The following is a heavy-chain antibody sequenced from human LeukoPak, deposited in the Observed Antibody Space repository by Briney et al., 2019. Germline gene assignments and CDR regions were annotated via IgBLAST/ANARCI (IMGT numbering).Heavy chain of an antibody. D-gene: IGHD3-10*01. CDR3: ARDAYYYGSESYFFDY. CDR2: IYYSGST. Sequence: NPSETLSLTCTVSGNSISSSSYYWGWIRQPPGKGLEWIGSIYYSGSTYYNPSLKSRVTISVDTSKNQFSLKLSSVTAADTAVYYCARDAYYYGSESYFFDYWGQGTLVTVSS. V-gene: IGHV4-39*07. J-gene: IGHJ4*02. CDR1: GNSISSSSYY.